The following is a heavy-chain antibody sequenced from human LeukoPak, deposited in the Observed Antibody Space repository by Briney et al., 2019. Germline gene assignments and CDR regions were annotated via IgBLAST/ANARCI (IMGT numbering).Heavy chain of an antibody. CDR2: IHRDGTTT. V-gene: IGHV3-74*01. Sequence: GGSLRLSCAATGFTYSNHWMHWVRQVQGEGMVWVSRIHRDGTTTNYADSVKGRFTISRDSARDTLFLQMNNLRVEDTAFYYCARARPDGSSYFDYWGQGILVTVSS. CDR1: GFTYSNHW. J-gene: IGHJ4*02. CDR3: ARARPDGSSYFDY.